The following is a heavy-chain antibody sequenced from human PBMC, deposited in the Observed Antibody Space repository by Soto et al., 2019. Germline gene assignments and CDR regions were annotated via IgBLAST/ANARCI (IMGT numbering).Heavy chain of an antibody. CDR3: ARXRGDCSRTSCYRTSVDYYYYXDV. CDR2: MSYSGST. CDR1: GASISNYY. D-gene: IGHD2-2*01. Sequence: PSETLSLTCTVSGASISNYYWSWIRQPPGKGLEWIGHMSYSGSTNYNPSLKSRVTMSVDTSQSQFSLKVSSVTAADTAVYYCARXRGDCSRTSCYRTSVDYYYYXDVWGKGTTVTVSS. V-gene: IGHV4-59*01. J-gene: IGHJ6*03.